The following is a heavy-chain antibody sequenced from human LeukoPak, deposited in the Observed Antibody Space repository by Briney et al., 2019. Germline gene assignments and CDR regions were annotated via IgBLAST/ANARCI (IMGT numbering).Heavy chain of an antibody. V-gene: IGHV3-7*04. CDR2: IKQDGSEK. CDR3: ARSNWGSPQNAFDI. CDR1: GFTFSRYW. D-gene: IGHD7-27*01. Sequence: GGSLRLSCAASGFTFSRYWMTWGRQAPGKGLEWVATIKQDGSEKYYVDSVKGRFTISRDSAKNSLYLQMNSLRDEDTAVYYCARSNWGSPQNAFDIWGQGTLVTVSS. J-gene: IGHJ3*02.